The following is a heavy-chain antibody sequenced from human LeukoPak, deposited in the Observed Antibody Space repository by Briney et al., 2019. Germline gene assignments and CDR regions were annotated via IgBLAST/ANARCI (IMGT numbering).Heavy chain of an antibody. CDR2: IYYSGST. Sequence: SETLSLTCTVSGGSISSHYWSWIRQPPGKGLEWIGYIYYSGSTNYNPSLKSRVTISVDTSKNQFSLKLSSVTAADTAMYYCAKESYDFWSGYQYYFDYWGQGTLVTVSS. D-gene: IGHD3-3*01. V-gene: IGHV4-59*11. J-gene: IGHJ4*02. CDR1: GGSISSHY. CDR3: AKESYDFWSGYQYYFDY.